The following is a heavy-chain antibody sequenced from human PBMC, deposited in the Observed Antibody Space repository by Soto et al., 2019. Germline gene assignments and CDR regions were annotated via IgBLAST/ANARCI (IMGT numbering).Heavy chain of an antibody. D-gene: IGHD3-10*01. V-gene: IGHV4-59*01. Sequence: SETLSLTCTVSGGSISSYYWSWIRQPPGKGLEWIGYIYYSGSTNYNPSLKSRVTISVDTSKNQFSLKLTSVTAADTAVYYCARRYGSAFDFWGQGTMVNVSS. CDR1: GGSISSYY. CDR2: IYYSGST. J-gene: IGHJ3*01. CDR3: ARRYGSAFDF.